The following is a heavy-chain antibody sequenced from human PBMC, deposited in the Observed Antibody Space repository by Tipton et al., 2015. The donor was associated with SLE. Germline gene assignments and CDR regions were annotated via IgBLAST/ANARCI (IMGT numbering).Heavy chain of an antibody. D-gene: IGHD1-26*01. CDR1: GGSITNHS. CDR3: ARTLGAIAHTVYDAFDI. CDR2: IHYSGTT. Sequence: TLSLTCTVSGGSITNHSWNWIRQPPGKGLEWIGYIHYSGTTHDNPSLKSRVTMSVDMSKNQFSLRLTSVTAADTAVYYCARTLGAIAHTVYDAFDIWGQGEMVTVSS. J-gene: IGHJ3*02. V-gene: IGHV4-59*11.